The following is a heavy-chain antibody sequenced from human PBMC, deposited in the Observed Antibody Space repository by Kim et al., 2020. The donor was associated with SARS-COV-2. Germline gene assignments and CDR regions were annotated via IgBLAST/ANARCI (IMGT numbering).Heavy chain of an antibody. CDR1: GFTFSNAS. J-gene: IGHJ4*02. Sequence: GGSLRLSCAASGFTFSNASMRWVRQASGKGLEWVGRIRSKGDDYTTGYGATVKGRFTISRDDSKNTAYLQMNSLKTEDTALYYCTVEAAGTFSFAYLGQGTLGHVSS. D-gene: IGHD6-13*01. V-gene: IGHV3-73*01. CDR2: IRSKGDDYTT. CDR3: TVEAAGTFSFAY.